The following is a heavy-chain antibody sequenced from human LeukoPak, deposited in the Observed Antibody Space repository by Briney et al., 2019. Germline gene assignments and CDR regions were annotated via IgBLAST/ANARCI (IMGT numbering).Heavy chain of an antibody. CDR1: GGSISSGSYY. CDR3: ASLYYDNDY. CDR2: IYTSGST. J-gene: IGHJ4*02. D-gene: IGHD3-22*01. Sequence: SETLSLTCTVSGGSISSGSYYWSWVRQPAGKGLEWIGRIYTSGSTYYNPSLKSRVTISVDTSKNQFSLKLSSVTAADTAVYYCASLYYDNDYWGQGTLVTVSS. V-gene: IGHV4-61*02.